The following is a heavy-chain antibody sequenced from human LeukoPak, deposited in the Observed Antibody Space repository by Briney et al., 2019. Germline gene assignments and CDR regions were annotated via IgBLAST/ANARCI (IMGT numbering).Heavy chain of an antibody. CDR1: GYIFTSYW. CDR2: IYPGDSDN. J-gene: IGHJ4*02. Sequence: GESLKISCKGSGYIFTSYWIGWVRQMPGKGLEWMGIIYPGDSDNRYSPSFQGQVTISADKSTSTAYLQWSSLKASDTAMYYCARSSSWYFFDYWGQGTLVTVSS. CDR3: ARSSSWYFFDY. V-gene: IGHV5-51*03. D-gene: IGHD6-13*01.